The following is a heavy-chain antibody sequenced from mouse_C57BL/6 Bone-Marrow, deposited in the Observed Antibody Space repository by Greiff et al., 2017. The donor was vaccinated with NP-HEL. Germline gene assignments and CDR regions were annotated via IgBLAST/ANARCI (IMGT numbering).Heavy chain of an antibody. V-gene: IGHV1-75*01. CDR1: GYTFTDYY. J-gene: IGHJ3*01. D-gene: IGHD2-5*01. CDR3: AREGDYSNYVGFAY. CDR2: ICPGSGST. Sequence: QVQLKQSGPELVKPGASVKISCKASGYTFTDYYINWVKQRPGQGLEWIGWICPGSGSTYYNEKFKGKATLTVDKSSSTAYMLLSSLTSEDSAVYFCAREGDYSNYVGFAYWGQGTLVTVSA.